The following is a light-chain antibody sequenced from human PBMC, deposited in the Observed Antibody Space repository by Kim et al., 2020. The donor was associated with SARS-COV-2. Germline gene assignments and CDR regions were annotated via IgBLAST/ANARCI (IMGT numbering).Light chain of an antibody. CDR2: LEGSGSY. V-gene: IGLV4-60*03. Sequence: SSLKSTGPLSSGHSSYLIAWHQQQPGKDPRYLMRLEGSGSYNKGSGVPDRFSGSSSGADRYLTISNLQSEDEADYYCETWDSNTRVLGGGTQLTVL. CDR1: SGHSSYL. J-gene: IGLJ3*02. CDR3: ETWDSNTRV.